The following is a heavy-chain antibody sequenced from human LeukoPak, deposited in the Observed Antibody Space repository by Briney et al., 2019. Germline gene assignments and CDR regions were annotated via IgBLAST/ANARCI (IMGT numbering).Heavy chain of an antibody. CDR2: ISGSGGST. CDR1: GFTFSSYA. J-gene: IGHJ4*02. CDR3: AKVWYCSGGSCDEY. V-gene: IGHV3-23*01. Sequence: GGSLRLSCAASGFTFSSYAMSWVRQAPGKGLEWVSAISGSGGSTYYADSVKGRFTISRDNSKNTLYLQMNSLRAEETAVYYCAKVWYCSGGSCDEYWGQGTLVTVSS. D-gene: IGHD2-15*01.